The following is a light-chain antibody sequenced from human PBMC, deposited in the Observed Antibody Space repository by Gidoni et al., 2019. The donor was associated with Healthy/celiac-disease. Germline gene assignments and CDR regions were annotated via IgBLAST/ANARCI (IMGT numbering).Light chain of an antibody. V-gene: IGKV1-9*01. CDR1: QGISSY. Sequence: IQLTQSPSTLPASVGDRGTITCRDSQGISSYLAWYQQKPGKAPKLLLYAASTLQSGVPSRFSGSGSGTDFTLTISSLQPEDFATYVCQQLNSYPLPFGGGTKVEIK. J-gene: IGKJ4*01. CDR2: AAS. CDR3: QQLNSYPLP.